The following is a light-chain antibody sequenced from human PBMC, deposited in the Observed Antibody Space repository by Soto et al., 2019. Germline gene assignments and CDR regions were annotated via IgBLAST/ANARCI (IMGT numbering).Light chain of an antibody. CDR2: EVS. V-gene: IGLV2-14*01. CDR3: SSSTLTSYV. J-gene: IGLJ1*01. CDR1: SSDVDFYNF. Sequence: QSVLTQPASVSGSPGQSITISCTGTSSDVDFYNFVSWYQQHPGTAPKLIIYEVSNRSSGVSSRFSGSKSGNTASLTISGLRAEDEADYYCSSSTLTSYVFGTGTRSPS.